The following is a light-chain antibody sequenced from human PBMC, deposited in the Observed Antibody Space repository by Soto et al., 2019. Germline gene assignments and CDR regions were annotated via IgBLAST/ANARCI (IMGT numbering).Light chain of an antibody. Sequence: SQLTQSPSSLSASVGDRVTITCRASQGISSYLAWYQQKPGKATKLLIYAASTLQSGVPSRFSGSGSGKDFTLTISSLQPEDFAAYYCQQLNGYPITFGQGTRLEIK. J-gene: IGKJ5*01. CDR1: QGISSY. V-gene: IGKV1-9*01. CDR3: QQLNGYPIT. CDR2: AAS.